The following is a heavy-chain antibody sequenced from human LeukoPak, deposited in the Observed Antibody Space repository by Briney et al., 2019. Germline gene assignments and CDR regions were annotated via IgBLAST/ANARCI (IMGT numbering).Heavy chain of an antibody. Sequence: KPSETLSLTCAVYGGSLSGYYWSWIRQPPGKGLEWIGEINHSGSTNYNPSLKSRVTISVDTSKNQFSLKLSSVTAVDTAVYYCARGLPYFESIAAAGLDYWGQETLVTVSS. V-gene: IGHV4-34*01. CDR3: ARGLPYFESIAAAGLDY. CDR1: GGSLSGYY. D-gene: IGHD6-13*01. J-gene: IGHJ4*02. CDR2: INHSGST.